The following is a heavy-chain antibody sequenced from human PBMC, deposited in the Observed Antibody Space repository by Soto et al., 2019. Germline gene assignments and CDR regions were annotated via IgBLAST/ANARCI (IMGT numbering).Heavy chain of an antibody. J-gene: IGHJ4*02. V-gene: IGHV3-23*01. CDR2: ISGSGAYT. CDR1: GFTFSTYA. Sequence: GGSLRLSCAVSGFTFSTYAMNWVRQPPWKGLEWVSSISGSGAYTYYADSVQGRFTISRDNSKNTLNLQMNSLRAEDTAVYYCARDRHPYSTKYYFDYWGQGTLVTVSS. CDR3: ARDRHPYSTKYYFDY. D-gene: IGHD2-2*01.